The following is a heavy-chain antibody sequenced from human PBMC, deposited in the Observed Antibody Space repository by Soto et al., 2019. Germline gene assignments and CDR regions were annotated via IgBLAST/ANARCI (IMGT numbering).Heavy chain of an antibody. D-gene: IGHD6-19*01. Sequence: GGSLRLSCAASGFTFSSYGMHWVRQAPGKGLEWVAVIWYDGSNKYYADSVKGRFTISRDNSKNTLYLQMNSLRAEDTAVYYCARPRIAVAGTGAFDIWGQGAMVTVSS. CDR1: GFTFSSYG. J-gene: IGHJ3*02. CDR3: ARPRIAVAGTGAFDI. CDR2: IWYDGSNK. V-gene: IGHV3-33*01.